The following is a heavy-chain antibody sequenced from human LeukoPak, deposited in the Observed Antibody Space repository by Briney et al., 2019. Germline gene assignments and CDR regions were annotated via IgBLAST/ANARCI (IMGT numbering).Heavy chain of an antibody. CDR1: GFTFDDYG. Sequence: GGSLRLSCAASGFTFDDYGMSWVRQAPGKGLEWVSGVNWNGGSTGYADSVKGRFTISRDNAKNSLYLQMNSLRAEDTALYHCARMMLGGYAYDYWGQGTLVTVSS. CDR3: ARMMLGGYAYDY. J-gene: IGHJ4*02. V-gene: IGHV3-20*01. D-gene: IGHD5-12*01. CDR2: VNWNGGST.